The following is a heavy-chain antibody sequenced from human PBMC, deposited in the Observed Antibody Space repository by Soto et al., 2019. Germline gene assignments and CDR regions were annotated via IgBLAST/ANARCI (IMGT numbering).Heavy chain of an antibody. J-gene: IGHJ4*02. V-gene: IGHV3-23*01. Sequence: EVQLLESGGGLVQPGGSLRLSCAASGFTFSSYAMTWVRQAPGKGLEWVSTIIGSGDSTHYADSVKGRFTISRDNSKNTLYLQMNSLRAEDTGIYYCVTQLWYRYWGQGTLVTVSS. CDR3: VTQLWYRY. D-gene: IGHD5-18*01. CDR1: GFTFSSYA. CDR2: IIGSGDST.